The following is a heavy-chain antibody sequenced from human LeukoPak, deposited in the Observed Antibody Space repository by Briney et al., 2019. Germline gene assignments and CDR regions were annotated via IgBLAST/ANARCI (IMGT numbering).Heavy chain of an antibody. J-gene: IGHJ1*01. Sequence: GSLRLSCAGSGFTFRNYEMNWVRQPPGKGLEWIGEIYHSGSTNYNPSLKSRVTISVDKSKNQFSLKLSSVTAADTAVYYCARGGYYDSSGYSQDAEYFQHWGQGTLVTVSS. D-gene: IGHD3-22*01. CDR2: IYHSGST. CDR3: ARGGYYDSSGYSQDAEYFQH. CDR1: GFTFRNYEM. V-gene: IGHV4-4*02.